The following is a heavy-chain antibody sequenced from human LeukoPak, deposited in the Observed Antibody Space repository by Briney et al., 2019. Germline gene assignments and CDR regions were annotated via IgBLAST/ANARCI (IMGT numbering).Heavy chain of an antibody. V-gene: IGHV4-59*01. CDR2: IYYSGNT. J-gene: IGHJ4*02. CDR3: ARSRVTAPNLDY. Sequence: SETLSLTCAVYGGSFSGYYWSWIRQPPGKGLEWIGYIYYSGNTNYNPSLKSRVTISVDTSKNQFSLKLSSVTAADTAVYYCARSRVTAPNLDYWGQGTLVTVSS. D-gene: IGHD2-21*02. CDR1: GGSFSGYY.